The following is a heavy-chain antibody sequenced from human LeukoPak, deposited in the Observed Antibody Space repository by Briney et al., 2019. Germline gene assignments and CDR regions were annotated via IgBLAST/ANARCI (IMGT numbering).Heavy chain of an antibody. Sequence: GGSLRLSCAASGFTFSNYEMNWVRQAPGKGLEWVSYISDSGNPIFYADSVKGRFTISRDNAKNSLYLQMNILRAEDTAIYYCAKDGGSGILYWGQRALGTLSS. CDR1: GFTFSNYE. V-gene: IGHV3-48*03. CDR2: ISDSGNPI. J-gene: IGHJ4*02. D-gene: IGHD3-10*01. CDR3: AKDGGSGILY.